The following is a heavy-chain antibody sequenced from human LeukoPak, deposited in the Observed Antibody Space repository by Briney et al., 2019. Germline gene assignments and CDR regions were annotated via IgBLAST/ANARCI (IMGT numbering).Heavy chain of an antibody. Sequence: GASVKVSCKASGYTFTSYGISWVRQAPGQGLEWMGWISAYNGNTNYAQKLQGRVTMTTDTSTSTAYMELRSLRSEDTAVYYCARDRIAVAGRKYYYYMDVWGKGTTVTVSS. CDR1: GYTFTSYG. CDR2: ISAYNGNT. J-gene: IGHJ6*03. V-gene: IGHV1-18*01. D-gene: IGHD6-19*01. CDR3: ARDRIAVAGRKYYYYMDV.